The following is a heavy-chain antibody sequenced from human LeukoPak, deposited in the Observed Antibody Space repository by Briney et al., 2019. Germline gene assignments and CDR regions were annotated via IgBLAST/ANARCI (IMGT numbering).Heavy chain of an antibody. J-gene: IGHJ4*02. Sequence: SETLSLTCTVSGGSISSSSYYWGWIRQPPGKGLEWIGSIYYSGSTYYNPSLKSRVTISVDTSKNQFSLKLSSVTAADTAVYYSARHGIVVATYDYWGQGTLVTVSS. CDR2: IYYSGST. V-gene: IGHV4-39*01. CDR1: GGSISSSSYY. D-gene: IGHD5-12*01. CDR3: ARHGIVVATYDY.